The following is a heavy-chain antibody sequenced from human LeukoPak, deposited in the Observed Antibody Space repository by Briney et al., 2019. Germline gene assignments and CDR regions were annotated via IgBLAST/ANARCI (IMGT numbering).Heavy chain of an antibody. CDR3: ARLPVPFGDPYIDY. J-gene: IGHJ4*02. Sequence: SETLSLTCTVSGGSISSSSYYWGWIRQPPGKGLEWIGSIYYSGSTYYNPSLKGRVTISVDTSKNQFSLKLSSVTAADMAVYYCARLPVPFGDPYIDYWGQGTLVTVSS. CDR2: IYYSGST. D-gene: IGHD3-10*01. CDR1: GGSISSSSYY. V-gene: IGHV4-39*01.